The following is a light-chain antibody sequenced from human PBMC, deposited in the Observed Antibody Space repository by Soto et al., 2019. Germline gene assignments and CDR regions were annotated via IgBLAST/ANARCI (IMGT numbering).Light chain of an antibody. V-gene: IGKV3-11*01. J-gene: IGKJ4*01. CDR3: QQRPNWPLT. CDR2: DAS. CDR1: QSISSH. Sequence: EIVLTQSPATLSLSPGERATLSCRASQSISSHLVWYQQKLGQAPRLLISDASNRATGIPARFSGSGSGTDLTLTISSLEPEDFAVYYCQQRPNWPLTFGGGTRVEIK.